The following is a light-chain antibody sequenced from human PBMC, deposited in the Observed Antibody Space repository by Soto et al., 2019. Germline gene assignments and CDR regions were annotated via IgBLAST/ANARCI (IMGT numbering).Light chain of an antibody. CDR1: QSVSSSY. V-gene: IGKV3-20*01. CDR3: QQYGNSLWT. CDR2: GAS. J-gene: IGKJ1*01. Sequence: EIVLTQSPGTLSLSPGERATLSCRASQSVSSSYLAWYQQKLGQAPRLLIYGASSRATGIPDRFSGSGSGTDFTLTINRLEPEDFEVYYCQQYGNSLWTFGPGTKVDIX.